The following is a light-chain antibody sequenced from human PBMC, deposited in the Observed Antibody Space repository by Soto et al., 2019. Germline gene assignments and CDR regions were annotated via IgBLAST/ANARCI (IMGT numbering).Light chain of an antibody. V-gene: IGLV2-14*01. CDR3: SSYTGSSTVV. CDR1: SSDVGGYNY. J-gene: IGLJ2*01. Sequence: QSALTQPASVSGSPGQSITISCTGTSSDVGGYNYVSWYQQHPAKAPKLIIYGVSNRPSGVSNHFSGSKSGNTASLTISGLQAEDVADYYCSSYTGSSTVVFGGGTKLTVL. CDR2: GVS.